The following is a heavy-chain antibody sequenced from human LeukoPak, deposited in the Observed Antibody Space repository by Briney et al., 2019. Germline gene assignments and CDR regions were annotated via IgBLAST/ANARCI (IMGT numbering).Heavy chain of an antibody. Sequence: PSGTLSLTCTVSGGSISSSSDYWGWIRQPPGKGLEWVGSIFYSGSTYYNPSLKSQVTISVDTSKNQFSLKLYSVTAADTAVYYCARQSDYYDSSGFHYYDMDVWGQGTTVTVSS. CDR2: IFYSGST. CDR3: ARQSDYYDSSGFHYYDMDV. D-gene: IGHD3-22*01. V-gene: IGHV4-39*01. CDR1: GGSISSSSDY. J-gene: IGHJ6*02.